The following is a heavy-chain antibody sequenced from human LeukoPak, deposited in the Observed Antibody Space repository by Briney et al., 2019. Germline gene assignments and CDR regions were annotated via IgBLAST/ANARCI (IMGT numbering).Heavy chain of an antibody. D-gene: IGHD3-9*01. V-gene: IGHV4-39*01. J-gene: IGHJ4*02. CDR1: GGSFSSGNYF. CDR2: INYIGST. Sequence: PSETLSLTCSVSGGSFSSGNYFWGWIRQPPGKGLEWIGNINYIGSTSNNPSLKSRVSMSVDTSKNQFSLKMTSVTAADTAVYYCARLSKGRYFDYIFDYWGQGTLVTVSS. CDR3: ARLSKGRYFDYIFDY.